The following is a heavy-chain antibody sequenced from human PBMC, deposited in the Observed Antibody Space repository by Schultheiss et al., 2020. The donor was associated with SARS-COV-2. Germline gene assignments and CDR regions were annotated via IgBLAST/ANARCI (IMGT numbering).Heavy chain of an antibody. J-gene: IGHJ5*02. Sequence: SETLSLTCAVSGGSISSSNWWSWVRQPPGKGLEWIGEIYHSGSTNYNPSLKSRVTISVDKSKNQFSLKLSSVTAADTAVYYCARGPPLWTRRRVPTNWFDPWGQGTLVTVSS. V-gene: IGHV4-4*02. CDR2: IYHSGST. CDR1: GGSISSSNW. D-gene: IGHD6-19*01. CDR3: ARGPPLWTRRRVPTNWFDP.